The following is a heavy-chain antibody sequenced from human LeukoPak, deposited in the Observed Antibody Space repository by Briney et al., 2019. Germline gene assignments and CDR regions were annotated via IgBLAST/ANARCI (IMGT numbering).Heavy chain of an antibody. CDR2: IYPGDSDT. Sequence: GESLKISCQGSGYSFTSYWIGWVRQMPGKGLEWMGIIYPGDSDTRYSPSFQGQVTISADKSISTAYLQWSSLKASDTAMYYCARTYYDILTGYSPDAFDIWGQGTMVTVSS. J-gene: IGHJ3*02. CDR1: GYSFTSYW. D-gene: IGHD3-9*01. V-gene: IGHV5-51*01. CDR3: ARTYYDILTGYSPDAFDI.